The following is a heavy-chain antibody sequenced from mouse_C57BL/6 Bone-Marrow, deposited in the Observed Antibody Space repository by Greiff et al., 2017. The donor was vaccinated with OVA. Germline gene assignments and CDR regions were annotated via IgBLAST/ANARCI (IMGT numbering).Heavy chain of an antibody. CDR2: IYPGSGNT. CDR3: ARDGYYDYAMDY. V-gene: IGHV1-66*01. Sequence: VKLLESGPELVKPGASVKISCKASGYSFTSYYIHWVKQRPGQGLEWIGWIYPGSGNTKYNEKFKGKATLTADTSSSTAYMQLSSLTSEDSAVYYCARDGYYDYAMDYWGQGTSVTVSS. CDR1: GYSFTSYY. D-gene: IGHD2-3*01. J-gene: IGHJ4*01.